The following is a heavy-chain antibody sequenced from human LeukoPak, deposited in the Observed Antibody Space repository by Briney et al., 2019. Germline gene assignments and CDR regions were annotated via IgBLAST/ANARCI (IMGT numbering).Heavy chain of an antibody. J-gene: IGHJ3*02. CDR1: GYPISSGYY. CDR3: ARSAPHASYMIPHGAFGI. V-gene: IGHV4-38-2*01. D-gene: IGHD3-22*01. CDR2: IYHSGST. Sequence: PSETLSLTCAVSGYPISSGYYWGWFRQPPGKGLEWIGSIYHSGSTYYNPSLKSRVTISVDTSKNQFSLKLSSVTAADTAVYYCARSAPHASYMIPHGAFGIWGQGTMVTVSS.